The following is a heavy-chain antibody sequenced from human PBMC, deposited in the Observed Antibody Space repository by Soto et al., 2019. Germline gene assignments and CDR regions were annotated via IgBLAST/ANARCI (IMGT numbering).Heavy chain of an antibody. CDR2: IWYDGSNK. D-gene: IGHD2-8*01. Sequence: QVQLVESGGGVVQPGRSLRLSCAASGFTFSSYGMHWVRQAPGKGLEWVAVIWYDGSNKYYADSVKGRFTISRDNSKNTLYLQMNSLRAEDTAVYYCARDGLMVYATYYYYGMDVWGQGTTVTVSS. CDR1: GFTFSSYG. CDR3: ARDGLMVYATYYYYGMDV. J-gene: IGHJ6*02. V-gene: IGHV3-33*01.